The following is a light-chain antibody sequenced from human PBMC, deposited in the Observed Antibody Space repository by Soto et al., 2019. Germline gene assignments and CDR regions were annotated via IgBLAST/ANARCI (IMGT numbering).Light chain of an antibody. J-gene: IGLJ1*01. CDR3: QSYDTSLRV. CDR1: SSNIGAGYD. CDR2: GNT. Sequence: QAVVTQPPSVSGAPGQGVTISCTGSSSNIGAGYDVHWYQQFPGTAPKLLIYGNTNRPSGVPDRFSGSKSGTSASLTITGLQADDEADYYCQSYDTSLRVFGTGTKLTVL. V-gene: IGLV1-40*01.